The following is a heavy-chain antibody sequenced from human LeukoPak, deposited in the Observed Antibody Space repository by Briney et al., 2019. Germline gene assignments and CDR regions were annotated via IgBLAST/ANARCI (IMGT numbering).Heavy chain of an antibody. D-gene: IGHD6-13*01. CDR1: GFTFSVYG. J-gene: IGHJ6*03. CDR2: IRYDGSNK. V-gene: IGHV3-30*02. CDR3: AREYSSSWYYYYYYYMDV. Sequence: PGGSLRLSCAASGFTFSVYGMHWVRQAPGKGLEWVAFIRYDGSNKYYADSVKGRFTISRDNSKNTLYLQMNSLRAEDTAVYYCAREYSSSWYYYYYYYMDVWGKGTTVTVSS.